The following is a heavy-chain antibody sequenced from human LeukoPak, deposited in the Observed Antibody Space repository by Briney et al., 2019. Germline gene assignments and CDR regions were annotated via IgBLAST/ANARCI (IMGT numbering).Heavy chain of an antibody. D-gene: IGHD6-13*01. J-gene: IGHJ3*02. Sequence: SETLSLTCTVSGGSISSYYWSWIRKPPGKGLEWIGYIYYSGSTNYNPSLKSRVTISVDTSKNQFSLKLSSVTAADTAVYYCAREYRHIEYSSNRKDAFDIWGQGTMVTVSS. CDR3: AREYRHIEYSSNRKDAFDI. V-gene: IGHV4-59*01. CDR1: GGSISSYY. CDR2: IYYSGST.